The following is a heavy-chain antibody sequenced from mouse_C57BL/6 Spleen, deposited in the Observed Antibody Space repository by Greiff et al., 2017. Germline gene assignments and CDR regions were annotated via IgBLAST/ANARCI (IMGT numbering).Heavy chain of an antibody. J-gene: IGHJ1*03. V-gene: IGHV1-39*01. CDR2: INPNYGTT. Sequence: VQLQQSGPELVKPGASVKISCKASGYSFTDYNMNWVKQSNGKSLEWIGVINPNYGTTSYNQKLKGKATLTVDQSSSTADMQINSLTSADSAVYYCASLDGYWYFDVWGTGTTVTVSS. D-gene: IGHD2-3*01. CDR3: ASLDGYWYFDV. CDR1: GYSFTDYN.